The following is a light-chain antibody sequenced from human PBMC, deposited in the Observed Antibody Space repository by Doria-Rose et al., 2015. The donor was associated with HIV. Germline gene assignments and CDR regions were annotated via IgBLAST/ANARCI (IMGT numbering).Light chain of an antibody. CDR1: QGISSY. V-gene: IGKV1-8*01. CDR3: QQYYSYPRV. Sequence: STGDRVTITCRASQGISSYLAWYQQKPGKAPNLLIYAASTLQSGVPSRLGGSGSGTDFTLTISCLQSEDFATYYCQQYYSYPRVFGQGTRLEIK. CDR2: AAS. J-gene: IGKJ5*01.